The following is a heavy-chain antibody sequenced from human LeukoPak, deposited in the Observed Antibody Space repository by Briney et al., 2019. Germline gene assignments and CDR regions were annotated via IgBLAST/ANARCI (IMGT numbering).Heavy chain of an antibody. V-gene: IGHV3-30*18. CDR2: ISYDGNSK. CDR3: AKAANWGSFDY. Sequence: GGSLRLTCAASGFTFSRYGMHWVGQAPGKGLEWVAVISYDGNSKYYADSVKGRFTISRDNSKNTLYLQMNSLRAEDTAVYYCAKAANWGSFDYWGQGTLVTVSS. J-gene: IGHJ4*02. CDR1: GFTFSRYG. D-gene: IGHD7-27*01.